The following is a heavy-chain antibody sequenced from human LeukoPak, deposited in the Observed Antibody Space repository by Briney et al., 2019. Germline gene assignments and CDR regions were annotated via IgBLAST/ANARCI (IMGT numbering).Heavy chain of an antibody. CDR1: GGSFSVYY. V-gene: IGHV4-34*01. CDR3: ARHKQQLVRLRRYFDY. CDR2: INPSGST. D-gene: IGHD6-13*01. J-gene: IGHJ4*02. Sequence: PSETLSLTCAVYGGSFSVYYGSWIRQPPGEGLGWIGEINPSGSTNYNPSLKSRVTISVDTSKNQSSLKPSSVTAADTAVYYCARHKQQLVRLRRYFDYWGQGTLVTVSS.